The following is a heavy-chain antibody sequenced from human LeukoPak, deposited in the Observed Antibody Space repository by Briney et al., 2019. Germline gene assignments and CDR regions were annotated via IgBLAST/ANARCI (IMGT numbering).Heavy chain of an antibody. J-gene: IGHJ6*02. CDR1: GFTFGDYA. D-gene: IGHD4-17*01. Sequence: PGRSLRLSCTASGFTFGDYAMSWFRQAPGKGLEWVGFIRSKAYGGTTEYAASVKGRLTISRDDSKSIAYLQMNSLKTEDTAVYYCTRGYGDYDYYYYGMDVWGQGTTVTVSS. CDR2: IRSKAYGGTT. CDR3: TRGYGDYDYYYYGMDV. V-gene: IGHV3-49*03.